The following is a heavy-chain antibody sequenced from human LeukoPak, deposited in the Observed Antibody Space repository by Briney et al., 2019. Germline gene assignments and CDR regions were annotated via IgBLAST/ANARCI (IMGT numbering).Heavy chain of an antibody. CDR2: VIPYTGNG. CDR3: ARDFYEVGSTWYDCFDP. CDR1: GYTFRNFG. D-gene: IGHD6-13*01. Sequence: GASVTVSCKASGYTFRNFGINWVRQAPGQGPEWMGWVIPYTGNGRYVEKFQGRLTFTTDASTTTAYMELRGLSLDDTAMYYCARDFYEVGSTWYDCFDPWGQGTLVTVSS. V-gene: IGHV1-18*01. J-gene: IGHJ5*02.